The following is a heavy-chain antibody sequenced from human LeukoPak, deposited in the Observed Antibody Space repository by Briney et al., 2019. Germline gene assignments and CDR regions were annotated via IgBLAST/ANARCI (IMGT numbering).Heavy chain of an antibody. CDR2: ISYSGTT. Sequence: SETLLLTCTVSGGYLNNYHWSWIRQPPGKGLEWIEFISYSGTTDYNPSIKSRVTMTVDTSKNQFSLKLKSVTPADTAVYYCTRDRRDGYNYVDVWGQGTLVTVSS. CDR3: TRDRRDGYNYVDV. CDR1: GGYLNNYH. V-gene: IGHV4-59*01. J-gene: IGHJ4*02. D-gene: IGHD5-24*01.